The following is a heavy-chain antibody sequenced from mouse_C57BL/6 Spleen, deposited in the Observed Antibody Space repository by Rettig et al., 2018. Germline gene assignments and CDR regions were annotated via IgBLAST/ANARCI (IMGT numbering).Heavy chain of an antibody. J-gene: IGHJ2*01. CDR1: GCTFTEYP. CDR2: IYTDTGEP. V-gene: IGHV9-1*01. CDR3: VEERLYFGY. Sequence: QITLLQSGHELKKTRDTVEISCKARGCTFTEYPMHWVKQAPGKGFKWMGMIYTDTGEPTYAEEFNGRFAFSLETSASTPYLQINTLKNEDTATYFCVEERLYFGYWGQGTTLTVSS.